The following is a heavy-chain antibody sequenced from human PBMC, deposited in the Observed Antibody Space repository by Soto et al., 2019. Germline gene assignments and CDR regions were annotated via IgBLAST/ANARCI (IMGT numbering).Heavy chain of an antibody. CDR2: IYYSGST. CDR3: ASYYDYGDYYFDY. V-gene: IGHV4-59*08. J-gene: IGHJ4*02. Sequence: SETLSLTCTVSGGLISRYYWTWSLQPPWKGLEWIGYIYYSGSTSYNPSLQSRVTISVDTSKNQFSLKLSYVTAADTAVYYCASYYDYGDYYFDYWGQGTLVTVSS. D-gene: IGHD4-17*01. CDR1: GGLISRYY.